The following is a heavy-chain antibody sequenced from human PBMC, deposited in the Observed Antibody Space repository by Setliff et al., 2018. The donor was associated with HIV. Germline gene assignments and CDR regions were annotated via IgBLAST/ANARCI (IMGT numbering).Heavy chain of an antibody. CDR3: TRDLSDSSSLLVGAFDY. Sequence: GGSLRLSCAASGFTFNKAWMNWVRQAPGKALEWVGRVKSDRDGGTVDYAAPVKGRFTISIDDSKNTLYLQMNSLKTEDTAVYYCTRDLSDSSSLLVGAFDYWGQGTLVTVSS. CDR2: VKSDRDGGTV. CDR1: GFTFNKAW. V-gene: IGHV3-15*07. J-gene: IGHJ4*02. D-gene: IGHD6-13*01.